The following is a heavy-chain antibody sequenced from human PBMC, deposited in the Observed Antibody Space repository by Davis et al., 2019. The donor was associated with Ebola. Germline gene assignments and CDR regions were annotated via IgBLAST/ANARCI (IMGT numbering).Heavy chain of an antibody. CDR1: GFTFSSYS. CDR3: ARRPTVTTGAHFDY. Sequence: GESLKICCAASGFTFSSYSMNWVRQAPGEGLEWVACISSSSSYISYADSVKGRFTISRDNAKKSLYLQRNSLRAEDTAVYYCARRPTVTTGAHFDYCGQGTLVTVSS. V-gene: IGHV3-21*01. J-gene: IGHJ4*02. D-gene: IGHD4-17*01. CDR2: ISSSSSYI.